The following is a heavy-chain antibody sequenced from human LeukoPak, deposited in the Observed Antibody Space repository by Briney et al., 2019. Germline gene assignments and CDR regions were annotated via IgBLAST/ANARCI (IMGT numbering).Heavy chain of an antibody. CDR3: ARVPVVVVPTEYWFDP. D-gene: IGHD2-2*01. CDR1: GGSISSHY. Sequence: SETLSLTCTVSGGSISSHYWSWIRQPPGKGLEWIGFIYYSGSTNYNPSLKSRVTISVDTSKNQFSLKLSSVTAADTAVYYCARVPVVVVPTEYWFDPWGQGTLVTVSS. V-gene: IGHV4-59*11. J-gene: IGHJ5*02. CDR2: IYYSGST.